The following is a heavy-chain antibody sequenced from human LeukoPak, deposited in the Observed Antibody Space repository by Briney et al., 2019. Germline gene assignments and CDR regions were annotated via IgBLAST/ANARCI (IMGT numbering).Heavy chain of an antibody. J-gene: IGHJ4*02. CDR3: ARSRAGLSHRKGVSDY. Sequence: GGSLRLSXAASGFTFSDYYMSWIRQAPGKGLEWVSCISSSGSTIYYADSVKGRFTISRDNAKNSLYLQMNSLRAEDTAVYYCARSRAGLSHRKGVSDYWGQGTLVTVSS. CDR1: GFTFSDYY. CDR2: ISSSGSTI. V-gene: IGHV3-11*04. D-gene: IGHD2-8*01.